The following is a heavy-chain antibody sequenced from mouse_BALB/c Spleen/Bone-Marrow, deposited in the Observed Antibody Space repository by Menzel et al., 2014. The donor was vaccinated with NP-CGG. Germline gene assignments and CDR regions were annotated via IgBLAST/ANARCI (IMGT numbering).Heavy chain of an antibody. CDR1: GFSLTGYA. V-gene: IGHV2-6-7*01. Sequence: VHLVESGPGLVAPSQSLSIPCTVSGFSLTGYAVNWVRQPPGKGLEWLGMIWGDGSTDYNSALKSRLSISKDNSKSQVFLKMNSLQTDDTARYYCAREDPGALDYWGQGTSVTVSS. J-gene: IGHJ4*01. CDR2: IWGDGST. CDR3: AREDPGALDY.